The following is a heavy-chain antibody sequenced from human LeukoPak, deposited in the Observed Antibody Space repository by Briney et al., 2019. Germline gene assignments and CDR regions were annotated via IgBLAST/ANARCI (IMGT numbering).Heavy chain of an antibody. CDR1: GFTFSSYW. D-gene: IGHD1-1*01. V-gene: IGHV3-74*01. CDR2: INSDGSST. J-gene: IGHJ4*02. CDR3: ATSRTFDY. Sequence: GGSLRLSCAASGFTFSSYWMHWVRQAPGKGLVWVSRINSDGSSTSYADSVRGRFTISSDNTKNTLYLQMNSLRAEDTAMYYCATSRTFDYWGQGTLVTVSS.